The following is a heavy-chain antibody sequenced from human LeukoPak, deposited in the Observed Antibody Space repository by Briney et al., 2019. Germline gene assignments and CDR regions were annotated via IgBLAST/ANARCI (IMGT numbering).Heavy chain of an antibody. Sequence: ASVKVSCKASGYMFNGYHMHWVRQAPGQGLEWMGWINPNSGDTKYAQKFQGRATMTRDTSIRTGYMELSRLRFDDTALYYCARGDQYXXYMDVWGKXXTVXVSS. CDR3: ARGDQYXXYMDV. D-gene: IGHD2-2*01. CDR2: INPNSGDT. V-gene: IGHV1-2*02. CDR1: GYMFNGYH. J-gene: IGHJ6*03.